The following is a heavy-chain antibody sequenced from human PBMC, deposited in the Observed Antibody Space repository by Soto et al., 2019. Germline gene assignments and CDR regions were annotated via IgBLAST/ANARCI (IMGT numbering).Heavy chain of an antibody. CDR1: GYSFTTYG. J-gene: IGHJ6*02. Sequence: QVQLVQSRGEVKKPGASVKVSCKTSGYSFTTYGISWVRQAPGQGLEWMGWISGYNGNTNYAQNLQGRVTMTTDTSTSTAYMALRSLRADDTAVYYCAREGPAPYYHYGMYVWGQGSTVTVSS. V-gene: IGHV1-18*01. CDR2: ISGYNGNT. CDR3: AREGPAPYYHYGMYV.